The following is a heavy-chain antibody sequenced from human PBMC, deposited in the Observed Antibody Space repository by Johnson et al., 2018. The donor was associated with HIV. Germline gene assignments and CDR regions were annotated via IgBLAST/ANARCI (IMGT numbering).Heavy chain of an antibody. V-gene: IGHV3-30*03. J-gene: IGHJ3*02. Sequence: QVQLVESGGGLIQPGGSLRLSCAASGFTVTSTYMSWVRQAPGKGLEWVAVISYDGSNKYYADSVKGRFTISRDNSKNTLYLQMNSLRAEDTAVYYCARDRGYYDSSGGDAFDIWGQGTMVTVSS. CDR3: ARDRGYYDSSGGDAFDI. D-gene: IGHD3-22*01. CDR1: GFTVTSTY. CDR2: ISYDGSNK.